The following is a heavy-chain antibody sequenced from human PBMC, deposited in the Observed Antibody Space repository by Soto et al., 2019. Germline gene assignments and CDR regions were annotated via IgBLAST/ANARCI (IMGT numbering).Heavy chain of an antibody. CDR1: GGTFSSYA. Sequence: SVKVSCKASGGTFSSYAISWVRQAPGQGLEWMGGIIPIFGTANYAQKFQGRVTITADESTSTAYMGLSSLRSEDTAVYYCARDGLVCSGGSCPFDYWGQGTLVTVSS. CDR2: IIPIFGTA. CDR3: ARDGLVCSGGSCPFDY. V-gene: IGHV1-69*13. J-gene: IGHJ4*02. D-gene: IGHD2-15*01.